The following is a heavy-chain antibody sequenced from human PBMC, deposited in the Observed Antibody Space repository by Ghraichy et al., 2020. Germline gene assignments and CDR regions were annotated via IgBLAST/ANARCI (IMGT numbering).Heavy chain of an antibody. J-gene: IGHJ3*02. CDR1: GVSLSTRGYY. CDR3: ARAPYDDDGFYDDGFDI. CDR2: VSNSGTS. Sequence: SETLSLTCTVSGVSLSTRGYYWGWVRQPPGQGLQYIASVSNSGTSYENPALESRVRVSVDTSKNQFSLRLNSVTAADTAVYYCARAPYDDDGFYDDGFDIWGQGTMFTVSS. D-gene: IGHD3-22*01. V-gene: IGHV4-39*07.